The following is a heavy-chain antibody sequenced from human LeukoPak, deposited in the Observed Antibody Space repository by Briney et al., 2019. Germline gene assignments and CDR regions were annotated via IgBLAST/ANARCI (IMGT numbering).Heavy chain of an antibody. Sequence: SETLSLTCAVSGGSISSGGYSWSWIRQPPGKGLEWIGYIYHSGSTNYNPSLKSRVTISVDTSKNQFSLKLSSVTAADTAVYYCAIYSSGWHRFDYWGQGTLVTVSS. CDR2: IYHSGST. CDR3: AIYSSGWHRFDY. D-gene: IGHD6-19*01. V-gene: IGHV4-30-2*01. CDR1: GGSISSGGYS. J-gene: IGHJ4*02.